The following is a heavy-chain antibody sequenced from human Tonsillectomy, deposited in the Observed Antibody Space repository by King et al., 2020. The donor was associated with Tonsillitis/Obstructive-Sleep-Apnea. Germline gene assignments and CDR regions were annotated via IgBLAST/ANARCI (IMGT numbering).Heavy chain of an antibody. D-gene: IGHD3-3*01. Sequence: VQLVESGGGVVQPGRSLRLSCAASGFTFSSYGMHWVRQAPGKGLEWVAVIWDDGRNKYYAESVKGRFTISRENSKNTLYLQMNSLRAEDTAVYYCAREGRFLEWLVGAFDIWGQGTMVTVSS. J-gene: IGHJ3*02. CDR1: GFTFSSYG. CDR3: AREGRFLEWLVGAFDI. CDR2: IWDDGRNK. V-gene: IGHV3-33*01.